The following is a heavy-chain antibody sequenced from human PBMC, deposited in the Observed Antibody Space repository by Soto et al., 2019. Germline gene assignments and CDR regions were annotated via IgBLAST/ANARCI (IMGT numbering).Heavy chain of an antibody. D-gene: IGHD3-10*01. Sequence: LRLSCEGSGFTFGDYYISWIRQAPGKGLEWISYSSNSGTFSRYADSVKGRFSISRDNTKNLLYLQMNSLRSEDTAVYYCARELWFGETNWFDPWGQGTLVTVSS. J-gene: IGHJ5*02. CDR1: GFTFGDYY. CDR2: SSNSGTFS. V-gene: IGHV3-11*05. CDR3: ARELWFGETNWFDP.